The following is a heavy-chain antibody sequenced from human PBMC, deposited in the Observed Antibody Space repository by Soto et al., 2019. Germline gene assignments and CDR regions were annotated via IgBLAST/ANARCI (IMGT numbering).Heavy chain of an antibody. Sequence: QVQLQESGPGLVKPSETLSLNCTVTGGTISGYYWTWIRQSAGGGLEWIGRIYSSGSTNYNPSLKRRVTISLYTSMNHFSLRLSSVTAADTAVYYCARGQRFSDWFDPWGQGTLVTVSS. J-gene: IGHJ5*02. V-gene: IGHV4-4*07. CDR3: ARGQRFSDWFDP. CDR2: IYSSGST. D-gene: IGHD3-3*01. CDR1: GGTISGYY.